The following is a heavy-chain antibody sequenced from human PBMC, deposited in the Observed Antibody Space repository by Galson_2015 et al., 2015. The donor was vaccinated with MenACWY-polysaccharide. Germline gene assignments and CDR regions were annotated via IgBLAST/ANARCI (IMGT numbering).Heavy chain of an antibody. V-gene: IGHV3-7*01. CDR1: GFTFKNYW. Sequence: SLRLSCAVSGFTFKNYWMSWVRQAPGKGLEWVANIKEDGSEKYCVDSVKGRFTISRDNGRSSLYLQMNGLRVEDTAVYYCARGHYGMDVWGQGTTVTVS. CDR3: ARGHYGMDV. J-gene: IGHJ6*02. CDR2: IKEDGSEK.